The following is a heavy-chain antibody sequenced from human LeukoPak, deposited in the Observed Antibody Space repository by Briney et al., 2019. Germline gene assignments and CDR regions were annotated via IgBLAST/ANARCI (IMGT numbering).Heavy chain of an antibody. V-gene: IGHV1-2*02. D-gene: IGHD2-15*01. CDR3: AREGRGWAFDI. CDR2: MDPNSGGT. CDR1: GYTFTGYY. J-gene: IGHJ3*02. Sequence: ASVKVSCKASGYTFTGYYIHWVRQAPGPGLESRGGMDPNSGGTNYAQKFQGRVTMTRDTSISTAYMELSRLRSDDTAVYYCAREGRGWAFDIWGQGTMVTVSS.